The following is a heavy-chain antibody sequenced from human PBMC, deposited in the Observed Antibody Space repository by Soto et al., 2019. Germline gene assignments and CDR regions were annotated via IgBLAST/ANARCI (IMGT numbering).Heavy chain of an antibody. CDR2: INWNSGST. CDR1: GFTFYDYA. J-gene: IGHJ6*02. D-gene: IGHD5-12*01. V-gene: IGHV3-9*01. CDR3: ARDRGGYDRLYYYHGMDV. Sequence: GGSLRLSCAASGFTFYDYAMHWVRQAPGKGLEWVSGINWNSGSTNYADSVKGRFTISRDNAKNSLYLQMSSLRAEDTAVYYCARDRGGYDRLYYYHGMDVWGQGTTVTVSS.